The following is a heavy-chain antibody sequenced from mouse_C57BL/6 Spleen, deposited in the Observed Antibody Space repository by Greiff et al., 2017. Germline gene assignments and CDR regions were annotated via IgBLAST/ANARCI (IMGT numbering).Heavy chain of an antibody. CDR2: IYPGDGDT. J-gene: IGHJ4*01. D-gene: IGHD2-4*01. CDR3: AREGYDYYYYAMDY. V-gene: IGHV1-82*01. CDR1: GYAFSSSW. Sequence: QVQLQQSGPELVKPGASVKISCKASGYAFSSSWMNWVKQRPGKGLEWIGRIYPGDGDTNYNGKFKGKATLTADKSSSTASMQLSSLTSEDSAVYFCAREGYDYYYYAMDYWGQGTSVTVSS.